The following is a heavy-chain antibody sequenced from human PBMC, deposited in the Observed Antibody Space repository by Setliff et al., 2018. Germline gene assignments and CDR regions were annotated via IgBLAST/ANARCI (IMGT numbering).Heavy chain of an antibody. CDR1: GGSFSTYY. D-gene: IGHD3-22*01. CDR3: ARDRLHYYDSSGSDAFDI. CDR2: INHSGST. V-gene: IGHV4-34*01. Sequence: SETLSLTCAVYGGSFSTYYWIWIRQPPGKGLEWIGEINHSGSTNYNPSLKSRVTISVDTSKNQFSLKLSSVTAADTAVYYCARDRLHYYDSSGSDAFDIWGQGTMVTVSS. J-gene: IGHJ3*02.